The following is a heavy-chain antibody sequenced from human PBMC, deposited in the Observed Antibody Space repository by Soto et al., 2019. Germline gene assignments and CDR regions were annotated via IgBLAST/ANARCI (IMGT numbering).Heavy chain of an antibody. CDR3: ARHIELAGNGPYNWFDP. V-gene: IGHV5-51*01. CDR2: IYPADSDT. J-gene: IGHJ5*02. Sequence: GESLKISCKASGYTFTNYWIGWVRQMPGKGLDWIGIIYPADSDTRYSPSFEGRVTISVDKSISTAYLQWSSLRASDSAIYYCARHIELAGNGPYNWFDPWGQGTLVTVSS. D-gene: IGHD6-19*01. CDR1: GYTFTNYW.